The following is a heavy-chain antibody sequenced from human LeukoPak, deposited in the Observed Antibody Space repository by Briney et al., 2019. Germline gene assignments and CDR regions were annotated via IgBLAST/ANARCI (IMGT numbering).Heavy chain of an antibody. Sequence: SETLSLICTVSGGSISSGNYYWGWSRQPAGRGLEWIGRIYTSGSTNYIPSLKSRVTISIDTSKNQFSLNLNSVTAADTALYYCARDWATCNSNTFFQPFDPWGQGTLVTVSS. CDR1: GGSISSGNYY. J-gene: IGHJ5*02. D-gene: IGHD2/OR15-2a*01. CDR3: ARDWATCNSNTFFQPFDP. CDR2: IYTSGST. V-gene: IGHV4-61*02.